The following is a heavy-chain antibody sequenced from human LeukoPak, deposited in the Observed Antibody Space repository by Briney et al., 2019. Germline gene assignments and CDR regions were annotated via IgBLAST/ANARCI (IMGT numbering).Heavy chain of an antibody. D-gene: IGHD2-21*01. Sequence: SVKFSCKASGGTFSSYAISWVRQAPGQGLEWMGGIIPIFGTANYAQKFQGRVTITADESTSTAYMELSSLRSEDTAVYYCARDPGEQEDAFDIWGQGTMVTVSS. CDR1: GGTFSSYA. J-gene: IGHJ3*02. CDR3: ARDPGEQEDAFDI. CDR2: IIPIFGTA. V-gene: IGHV1-69*13.